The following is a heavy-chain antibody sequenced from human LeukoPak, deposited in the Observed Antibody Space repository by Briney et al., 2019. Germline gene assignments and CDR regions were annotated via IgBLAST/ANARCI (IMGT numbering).Heavy chain of an antibody. CDR3: ARGKAAILDAFDI. CDR1: GDTFSSYA. Sequence: ASVKVSCKASGDTFSSYAISWVRQAPGQGLEWMGGIIPIFGTANYAQKFQGRVTITTDESTSTAYMELSSLRSEDTAVYYCARGKAAILDAFDIWGQGTMVTVSS. V-gene: IGHV1-69*05. CDR2: IIPIFGTA. D-gene: IGHD2-2*01. J-gene: IGHJ3*02.